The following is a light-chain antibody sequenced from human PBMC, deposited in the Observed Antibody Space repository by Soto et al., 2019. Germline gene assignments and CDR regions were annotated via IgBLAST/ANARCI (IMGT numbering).Light chain of an antibody. CDR1: SSNIGAGYD. CDR3: QSYDISLSGSRV. Sequence: QSVLTQPPSVSGAPGQRVTISCTGSSSNIGAGYDVHWYQQLPGTAPKLLIYDDINRPSGVPDRFSGSKSGTSASLAITGLQAEDEADYYCQSYDISLSGSRVFGGGTQLTVL. J-gene: IGLJ2*01. CDR2: DDI. V-gene: IGLV1-40*01.